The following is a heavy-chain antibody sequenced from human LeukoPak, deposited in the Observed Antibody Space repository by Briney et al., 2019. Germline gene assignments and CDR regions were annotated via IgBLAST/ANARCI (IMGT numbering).Heavy chain of an antibody. D-gene: IGHD5-18*01. CDR3: AKEAAMVFDYFDY. J-gene: IGHJ4*02. CDR2: IRYDGSNK. V-gene: IGHV3-30*02. Sequence: GGSLRLSCAASGFTFSSYGMHWVRQAPGKGLEWVAFIRYDGSNKYYADSVKGRFTISRDNSKNTLYLQMNSLRVEDTAVYYCAKEAAMVFDYFDYWGQGTLVTVSS. CDR1: GFTFSSYG.